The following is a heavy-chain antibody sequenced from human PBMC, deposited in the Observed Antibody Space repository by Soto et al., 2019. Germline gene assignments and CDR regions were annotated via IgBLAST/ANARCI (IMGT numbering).Heavy chain of an antibody. CDR2: IYYSGST. V-gene: IGHV4-39*01. Sequence: SETLSLTCTVSGGSISSSSYYWGWIRQPPGNGLEWIGSIYYSGSTYYNPSLKSRVTISVDTSKNQFSLKLSSVTAADTAVYYCARHRKRGGRPAAMLDYFDYWGQGTLVTVSS. D-gene: IGHD2-2*01. J-gene: IGHJ4*02. CDR1: GGSISSSSYY. CDR3: ARHRKRGGRPAAMLDYFDY.